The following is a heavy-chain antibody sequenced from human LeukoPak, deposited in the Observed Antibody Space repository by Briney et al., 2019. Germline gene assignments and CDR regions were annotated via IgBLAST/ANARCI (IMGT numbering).Heavy chain of an antibody. CDR2: ISYDGSNK. V-gene: IGHV3-30*01. J-gene: IGHJ4*02. CDR1: GFTFSSYA. Sequence: GRSLRLSCAASGFTFSSYAMHWVRQAPGRGLEWVAVISYDGSNKYYADSVKGRFTISRDNSKNTLYLQMNSLRAEDTAVYYCARAWSLWGQGTLVTVSS. D-gene: IGHD2-8*01. CDR3: ARAWSL.